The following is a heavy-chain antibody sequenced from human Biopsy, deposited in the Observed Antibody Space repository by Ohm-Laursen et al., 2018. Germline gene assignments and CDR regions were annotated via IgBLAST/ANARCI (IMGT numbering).Heavy chain of an antibody. J-gene: IGHJ4*02. CDR2: INSSGSTK. V-gene: IGHV3-11*01. CDR3: ARAVGIAAAPIDY. CDR1: GFPVSDYC. Sequence: SLRLSCAASGFPVSDYCMSWIRQAPGRGLEWVSDINSSGSTKYHAESVKGRFTISRDNAMNSVYLQMNSLRGEDTAVYYCARAVGIAAAPIDYWGQGTLVTVSS. D-gene: IGHD2-15*01.